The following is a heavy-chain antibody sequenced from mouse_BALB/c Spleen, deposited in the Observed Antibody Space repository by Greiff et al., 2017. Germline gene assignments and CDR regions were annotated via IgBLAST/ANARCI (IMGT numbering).Heavy chain of an antibody. V-gene: IGHV2-9*02. J-gene: IGHJ1*01. D-gene: IGHD2-1*01. CDR3: AREYGNYGSYWYFDV. CDR1: GFSLTSYG. CDR2: IWAGGST. Sequence: VQLQQSGPGLVAPSQSLSITCTVSGFSLTSYGVHWVRQPPGKGLEWLGVIWAGGSTNYNSALMSRLSISKDNSKSQVFLKMNSLQTDDTAMYYCAREYGNYGSYWYFDVWGAGTTVTVSS.